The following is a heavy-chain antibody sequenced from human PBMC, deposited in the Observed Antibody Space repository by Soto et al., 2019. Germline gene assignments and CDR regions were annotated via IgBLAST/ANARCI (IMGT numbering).Heavy chain of an antibody. Sequence: GGSLRLSCAASGFSFSNYNMAWVRQAPGKGLEWVAIITHTGASTLYADSVKGRFTISRDNSENTLDLQMNSLSAGDSALYFCAKDSRRTSGWEYFDSWGQGILVTVSS. D-gene: IGHD6-19*01. V-gene: IGHV3-23*01. CDR2: ITHTGAST. CDR3: AKDSRRTSGWEYFDS. J-gene: IGHJ4*02. CDR1: GFSFSNYN.